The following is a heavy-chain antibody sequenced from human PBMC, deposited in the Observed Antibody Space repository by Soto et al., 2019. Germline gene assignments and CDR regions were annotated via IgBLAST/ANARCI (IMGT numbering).Heavy chain of an antibody. Sequence: ASVKVSCKASGYTFTSFGVSWLRQAPGQGPEWLGWISGYNGKTKSAQKVQGRVTLTTDTSTTTAHMELRSLRSDDTAVYYCARDKMIHDFRLGTFDYWGQGTVVTVSS. J-gene: IGHJ4*02. V-gene: IGHV1-18*04. CDR1: GYTFTSFG. CDR2: ISGYNGKT. CDR3: ARDKMIHDFRLGTFDY. D-gene: IGHD3-16*01.